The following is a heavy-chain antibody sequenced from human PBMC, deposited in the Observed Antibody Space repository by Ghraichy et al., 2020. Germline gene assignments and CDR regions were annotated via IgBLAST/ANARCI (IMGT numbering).Heavy chain of an antibody. CDR2: IHYSGST. J-gene: IGHJ3*02. V-gene: IGHV4-61*01. CDR1: GGSVSSGSYY. Sequence: SETLSLTCTVSGGSVSSGSYYWSWIRQPPVKALEWIGYIHYSGSTNYNPPLKGRVTLSVDTSKNQSSRKLSSVTAAATAVYYCGRGITWGLRRGEAFDIWGQRTMFTVSS. D-gene: IGHD1-26*01. CDR3: GRGITWGLRRGEAFDI.